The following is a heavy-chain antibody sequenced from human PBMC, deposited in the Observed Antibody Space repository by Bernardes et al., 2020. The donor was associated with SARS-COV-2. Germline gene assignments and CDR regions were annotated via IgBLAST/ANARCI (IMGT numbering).Heavy chain of an antibody. CDR2: IYYTGKT. V-gene: IGHV4-39*01. CDR1: VGSINSGSYY. Sequence: SQTLSLTCSVSVGSINSGSYYWGWIRQSPGKGLEWIGSIYYTGKTYYKPSLKSRVTMSVDTSKNQFSLKLSSVTATDTAVYYCAAHNEGAAPRPYFFNFWGQGTLVTVSS. J-gene: IGHJ4*02. D-gene: IGHD6-13*01. CDR3: AAHNEGAAPRPYFFNF.